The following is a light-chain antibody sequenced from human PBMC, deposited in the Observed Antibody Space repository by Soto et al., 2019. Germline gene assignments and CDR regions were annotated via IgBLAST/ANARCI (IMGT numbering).Light chain of an antibody. CDR1: SSKINSYNY. Sequence: QSVLTQPASVSGSPGQAITISCTRKSSKINSYNYVSWYQQQPGKAHKLMIYDVSNLPLGVSNRFSGSKSGNTASLTISFLQAEDEADYYCSSYTSSSTSLYVFGTGTKVTVL. CDR3: SSYTSSSTSLYV. J-gene: IGLJ1*01. V-gene: IGLV2-14*01. CDR2: DVS.